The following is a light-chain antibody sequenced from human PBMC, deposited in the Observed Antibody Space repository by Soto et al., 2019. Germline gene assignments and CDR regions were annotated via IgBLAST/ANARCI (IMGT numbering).Light chain of an antibody. CDR2: AAS. J-gene: IGKJ3*01. CDR3: QHSYSTPPV. V-gene: IGKV1-39*01. CDR1: QSISSY. Sequence: DIQMTQSPSSLSASVGDRVTITGRASQSISSYLNWYQQKPGKAPKLLIYAASSLQSGVPSRFSGSGSGTDFTLTISSLQPEDFATYYCQHSYSTPPVFGPGTKVDIK.